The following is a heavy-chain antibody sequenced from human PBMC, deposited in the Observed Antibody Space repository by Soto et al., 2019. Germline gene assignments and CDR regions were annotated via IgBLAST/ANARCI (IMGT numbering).Heavy chain of an antibody. V-gene: IGHV4-34*01. CDR2: INDGGTT. CDR3: ARGVPGYSSSGYAY. J-gene: IGHJ4*02. Sequence: SEPLSLTCAVYGGSFSGHYWSWIRQPPGKGLEWIGEINDGGTTNYNPSLKSRVIISVDTSKNQFSLTLRSVTAADTAVYYCARGVPGYSSSGYAYWGQGTLVTVSS. D-gene: IGHD6-13*01. CDR1: GGSFSGHY.